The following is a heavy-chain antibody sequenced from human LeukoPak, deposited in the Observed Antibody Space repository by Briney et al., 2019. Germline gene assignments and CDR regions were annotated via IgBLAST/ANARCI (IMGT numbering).Heavy chain of an antibody. CDR2: IKEEGSEK. CDR3: ARVKSKRPPLDY. V-gene: IGHV3-7*03. D-gene: IGHD6-25*01. J-gene: IGHJ4*02. CDR1: GFTFNNYW. Sequence: GGSLRLSCAASGFTFNNYWMNWVRQAPGKGLEWVADIKEEGSEKNYVDSVKGRFTISRDNAKNSLYLQMNSLRAEDTAVYYCARVKSKRPPLDYWGQGTLVTVSS.